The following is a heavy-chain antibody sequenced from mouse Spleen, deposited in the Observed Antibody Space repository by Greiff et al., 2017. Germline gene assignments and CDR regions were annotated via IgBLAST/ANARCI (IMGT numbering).Heavy chain of an antibody. Sequence: EVQLVESEGGLVQPGSSMKLSCTASGFTFSDYYMAWVRQVPEKGLEWVANINYDGSSTYYLDSLKSRFIISRDNAKNILYLQMSSLKSEDTATYYCARVGLRGFAYWGQGTSVTVSS. CDR3: ARVGLRGFAY. D-gene: IGHD3-1*01. CDR1: GFTFSDYY. V-gene: IGHV5-16*01. CDR2: INYDGSST. J-gene: IGHJ4*01.